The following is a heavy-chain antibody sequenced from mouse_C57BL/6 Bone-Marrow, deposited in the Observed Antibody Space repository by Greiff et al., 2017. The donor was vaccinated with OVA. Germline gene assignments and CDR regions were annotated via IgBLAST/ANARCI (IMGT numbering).Heavy chain of an antibody. V-gene: IGHV3-6*01. CDR2: ISYDGSN. CDR3: AREVHYGSSYSWFAY. Sequence: DVQLVESGPGLVKPSQSLSLTCSVTGYSITSGYYWNWIRQFPGNKLEWMGYISYDGSNNYNPSLKNRISITRDTSKNQFFLKLNSVTTEDTATYYCAREVHYGSSYSWFAYWGQGTLVTVSA. CDR1: GYSITSGYY. D-gene: IGHD1-1*01. J-gene: IGHJ3*01.